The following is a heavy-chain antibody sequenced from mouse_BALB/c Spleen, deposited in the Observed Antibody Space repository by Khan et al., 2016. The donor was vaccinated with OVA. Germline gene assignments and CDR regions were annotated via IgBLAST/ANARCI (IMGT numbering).Heavy chain of an antibody. CDR1: GFTFSTYG. Sequence: EVELVESGGDLVKPGGSLKLSCAASGFTFSTYGMSWVRQTADRRLEWVATVSTAGSYTYYPDSVKGRFTISRDNAKHTLYLQMNSLKSEDTAMFYCTILAYYYVSEVFAYGGQGTLVTVSA. J-gene: IGHJ3*01. CDR2: VSTAGSYT. CDR3: TILAYYYVSEVFAY. V-gene: IGHV5-6*01. D-gene: IGHD1-1*02.